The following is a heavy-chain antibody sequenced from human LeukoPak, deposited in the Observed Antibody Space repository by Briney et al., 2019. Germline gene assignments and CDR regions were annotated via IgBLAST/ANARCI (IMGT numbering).Heavy chain of an antibody. D-gene: IGHD6-19*01. V-gene: IGHV3-30*02. CDR1: GFTFSSYG. J-gene: IGHJ6*03. CDR3: AKDGGAHSSGRSYYYYYMDG. CDR2: IRFDGSKK. Sequence: QTGGSLRLSCAASGFTFSSYGLHWVRQAPGKRLECVAYIRFDGSKKFYADSVKGRFTISRDNSKNTVNLQMNSLRAEDTAVYYCAKDGGAHSSGRSYYYYYMDGWGKGTTVTISS.